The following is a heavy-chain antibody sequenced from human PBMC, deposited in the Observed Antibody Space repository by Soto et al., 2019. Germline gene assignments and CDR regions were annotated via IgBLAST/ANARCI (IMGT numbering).Heavy chain of an antibody. D-gene: IGHD3-10*01. Sequence: GGSLRLSCAASGFTFSSYGMHWVRQAPGKGLEWVAVIWYDGSNKYYADSVKGRFTISRDNSKNTLYLQMNSLRAEDTALYYCARDGSMVRGVITLYYFDYWGQGTLVTVSS. CDR3: ARDGSMVRGVITLYYFDY. CDR1: GFTFSSYG. V-gene: IGHV3-33*01. CDR2: IWYDGSNK. J-gene: IGHJ4*02.